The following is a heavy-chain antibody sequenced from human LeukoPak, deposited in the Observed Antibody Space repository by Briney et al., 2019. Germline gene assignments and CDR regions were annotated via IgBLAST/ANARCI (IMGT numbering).Heavy chain of an antibody. V-gene: IGHV1-2*02. CDR2: INPNSGGT. CDR1: GYTFTGYY. D-gene: IGHD3-10*01. Sequence: ASVKVSCKASGYTFTGYYMHWVRQAPGQGLEWMGWINPNSGGTKYAQKFQDRVTMTRDTSISTAYMEVSRLRYDDTAVYYCARPLRVTMIRGAAFRASSDFDPWGQGTLVTVSS. CDR3: ARPLRVTMIRGAAFRASSDFDP. J-gene: IGHJ5*02.